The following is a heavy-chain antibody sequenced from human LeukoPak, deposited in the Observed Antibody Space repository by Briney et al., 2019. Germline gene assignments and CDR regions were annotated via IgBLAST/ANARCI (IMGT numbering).Heavy chain of an antibody. Sequence: PGGSLRLSCAASGFTFSDYYMSWIRQAPGKGLEGVAYITSSGDDIYYADSVKGPLTISRDNAKNALFLRMNSLRVEDPATYYCASDIVATSGDFWGQGTLVSVSS. CDR2: ITSSGDDI. CDR3: ASDIVATSGDF. J-gene: IGHJ4*02. CDR1: GFTFSDYY. D-gene: IGHD5-12*01. V-gene: IGHV3-11*01.